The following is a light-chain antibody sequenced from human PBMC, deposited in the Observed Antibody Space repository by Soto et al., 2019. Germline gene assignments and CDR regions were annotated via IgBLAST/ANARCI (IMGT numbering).Light chain of an antibody. J-gene: IGKJ5*01. V-gene: IGKV3-11*01. CDR3: QHHSNWPIT. CDR2: DAS. CDR1: QSVTSSY. Sequence: EIVLKQSPGTLSLSPGERATLSCRASQSVTSSYLAWYQQKPGQAPRLLIYDASNRATGIPARFSGTGSGTDFTLTISSLEPEDFAVYYCQHHSNWPITFGQGTRLEIK.